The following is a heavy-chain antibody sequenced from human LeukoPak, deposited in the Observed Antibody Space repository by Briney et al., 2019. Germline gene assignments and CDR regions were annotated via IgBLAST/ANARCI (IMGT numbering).Heavy chain of an antibody. CDR2: ISGSGGST. CDR3: AKAAFGGVIAPFDY. D-gene: IGHD3-16*02. V-gene: IGHV3-23*01. CDR1: GFTFSNYV. J-gene: IGHJ4*02. Sequence: PGGSLRLSCAASGFTFSNYVMSWVRQAPGKGLDWVSSISGSGGSTYYADSVKGRFTISRDNSKNTLYLQMNSLRAEDTAVYYCAKAAFGGVIAPFDYWGQGTLVTVSS.